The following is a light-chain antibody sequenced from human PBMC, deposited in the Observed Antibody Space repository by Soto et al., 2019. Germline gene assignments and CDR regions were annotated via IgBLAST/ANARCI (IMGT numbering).Light chain of an antibody. V-gene: IGKV3-20*01. Sequence: EVVLTQSPGTLSLSPGEGATLSCRASQRVTNNYLAWYQQKPGHPPKLRIYGASSRDTGIPDRFSGSGSGTDFTLTISKMELEDFAVYFCHQYGSSPRTFGQGTKVVF. CDR1: QRVTNNY. CDR3: HQYGSSPRT. CDR2: GAS. J-gene: IGKJ1*01.